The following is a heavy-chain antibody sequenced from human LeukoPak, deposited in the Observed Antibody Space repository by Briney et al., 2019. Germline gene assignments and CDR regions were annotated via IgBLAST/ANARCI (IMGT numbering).Heavy chain of an antibody. CDR3: ARGAGELLPFDY. V-gene: IGHV4-59*01. Sequence: KPSETLSLTCTASGGSISSYYWSWIRQPPGKGLEWIGYIYYSGSTKYNPSLKSRVTISVDTSKNQFSLRLNSVTAADTAVYYCARGAGELLPFDYWGQGTLVTVSS. CDR2: IYYSGST. CDR1: GGSISSYY. J-gene: IGHJ4*02. D-gene: IGHD1-7*01.